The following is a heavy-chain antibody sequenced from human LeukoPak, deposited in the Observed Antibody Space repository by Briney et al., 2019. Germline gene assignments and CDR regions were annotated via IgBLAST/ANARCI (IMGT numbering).Heavy chain of an antibody. J-gene: IGHJ4*02. D-gene: IGHD3-3*01. CDR1: GFTFSSYS. CDR3: ARVEGITIFGVVIPYFDY. CDR2: ISSSSSYI. V-gene: IGHV3-21*01. Sequence: GGSLRLSCAASGFTFSSYSMNWVRQAPGKGLEWVSSISSSSSYIYYADSVKGRFTISRDNAKHSMYLQMNSLRAEDTAVYYCARVEGITIFGVVIPYFDYWGQGTLVTVSS.